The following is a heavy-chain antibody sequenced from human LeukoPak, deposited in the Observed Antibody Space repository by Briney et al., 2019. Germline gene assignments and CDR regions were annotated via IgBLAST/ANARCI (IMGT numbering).Heavy chain of an antibody. CDR1: GYTFTSYY. Sequence: ASVKVSCKASGYTFTSYYMHWVRQAPGQGLERMGIINPSGGSTSYAQKFQGRVTMTRDTSTSTVYMELSSLRSEDTAVYYCASFGVVVDTAMVDFDYWGQGTLVTVSS. CDR3: ASFGVVVDTAMVDFDY. V-gene: IGHV1-46*01. CDR2: INPSGGST. J-gene: IGHJ4*02. D-gene: IGHD5-18*01.